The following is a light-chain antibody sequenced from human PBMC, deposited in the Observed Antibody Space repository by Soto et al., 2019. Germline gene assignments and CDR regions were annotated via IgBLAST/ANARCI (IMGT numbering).Light chain of an antibody. Sequence: EIAVTQSPGTLSLSPGERATLSCRASQSVTANYLAWYQQKPGQAPRLLIYAASIGATGVPDRFSGSGSGTDFTLTISRLEPEDFAVYYCLQYGVPLWTFGQGTKLEIK. CDR2: AAS. J-gene: IGKJ1*01. CDR3: LQYGVPLWT. CDR1: QSVTANY. V-gene: IGKV3-20*01.